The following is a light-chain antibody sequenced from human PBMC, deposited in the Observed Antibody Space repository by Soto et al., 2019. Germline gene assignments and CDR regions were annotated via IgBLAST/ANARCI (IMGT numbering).Light chain of an antibody. CDR3: QQHYSTPRT. CDR2: DAS. J-gene: IGKJ1*01. V-gene: IGKV3-20*01. CDR1: QTISSAY. Sequence: ELVVTQSPVIMSLSPGDRATLSCRASQTISSAYLAWYQQQDGHDARLLLYDASTSGTGGPDRLIGSGSATAFILPISRLEPDDFAVYYCQQHYSTPRTFGQGTKVDIK.